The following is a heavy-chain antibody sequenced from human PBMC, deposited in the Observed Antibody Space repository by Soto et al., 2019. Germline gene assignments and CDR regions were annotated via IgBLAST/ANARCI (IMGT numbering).Heavy chain of an antibody. D-gene: IGHD2-15*01. V-gene: IGHV4-34*01. CDR2: INHSGST. CDR3: ARDRTVVVVAATEADFDY. J-gene: IGHJ4*02. CDR1: GGSFSGYY. Sequence: SETLSLTCAVYGGSFSGYYWSWIRQPPGKGLEWIGEINHSGSTNYNPSLKSRVTISVDTSKNQFSLKLSSVTAADTAVYYCARDRTVVVVAATEADFDYWGQGTLVTVSS.